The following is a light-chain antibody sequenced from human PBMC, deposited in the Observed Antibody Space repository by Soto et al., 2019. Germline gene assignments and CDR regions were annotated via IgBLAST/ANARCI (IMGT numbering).Light chain of an antibody. Sequence: EIVLTQSPGTLSLSPGERATLSCRASQSVSSSYLAWYQQKPGQAPRLLIYGASSRATGIPDRFSGSGSGTDFPLTISRLEPEEFAVYYCQQYGSSPRVTFGPGTKVDIK. CDR3: QQYGSSPRVT. CDR1: QSVSSSY. V-gene: IGKV3-20*01. J-gene: IGKJ3*01. CDR2: GAS.